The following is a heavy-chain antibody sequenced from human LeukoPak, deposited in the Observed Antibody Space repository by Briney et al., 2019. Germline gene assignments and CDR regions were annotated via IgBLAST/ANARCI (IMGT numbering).Heavy chain of an antibody. Sequence: PSETLSLTCTVFGGSISSYYWSWIRQPAGKGLEWIGRIYTSGSTNYNPSLKSRVTMSVDTSKNQFSLKLSSVTAADTAVYYCARWRTYYYDSSVPTNAFDIWGQGTMVTVSS. CDR3: ARWRTYYYDSSVPTNAFDI. CDR1: GGSISSYY. V-gene: IGHV4-4*07. D-gene: IGHD3-22*01. CDR2: IYTSGST. J-gene: IGHJ3*02.